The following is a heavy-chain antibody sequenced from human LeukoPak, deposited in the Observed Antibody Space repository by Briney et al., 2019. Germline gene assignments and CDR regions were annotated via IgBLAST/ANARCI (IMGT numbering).Heavy chain of an antibody. J-gene: IGHJ4*02. V-gene: IGHV3-9*01. Sequence: GGSLRLSCAASGFSFDDYAMHWVRQSPRKGLEWVAGITWNSDFTALADSVKGRFTISRDNANNSVYLHMNTLTPDDTAVYYCAKDVADYVWGDYRPFDMWGQGTLVTVSA. CDR3: AKDVADYVWGDYRPFDM. CDR2: ITWNSDFT. CDR1: GFSFDDYA. D-gene: IGHD3-16*02.